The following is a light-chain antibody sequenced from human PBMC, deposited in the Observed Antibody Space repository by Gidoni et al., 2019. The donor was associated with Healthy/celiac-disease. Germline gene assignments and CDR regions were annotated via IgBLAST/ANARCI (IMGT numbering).Light chain of an antibody. CDR2: GNS. Sequence: QSVLTQPPSVSVAPGQRVTISSTGSRTNIGEGYDVHWYQQLPGTAPKLPNYGNSNRPSGVPDRFSGTKSGTSASLAITGLQAEEEADYYCQSYDSSLSGHWVFGGGTKLTVL. CDR1: RTNIGEGYD. V-gene: IGLV1-40*01. J-gene: IGLJ3*02. CDR3: QSYDSSLSGHWV.